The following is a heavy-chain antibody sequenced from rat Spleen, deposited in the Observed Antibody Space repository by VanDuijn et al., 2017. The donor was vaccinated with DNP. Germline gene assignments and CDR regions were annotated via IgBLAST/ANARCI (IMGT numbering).Heavy chain of an antibody. V-gene: IGHV5-20*01. D-gene: IGHD1-2*01. CDR1: GFTFSERY. CDR2: ISYDGGIT. J-gene: IGHJ4*01. Sequence: EVQLVESGGGLVQPGRSLKFSCAASGFTFSERYMAWVRQAPTKGLEWVAYISYDGGITYYRDSVKGRFTVSRDNAKSTLYLQMDSLRSEDTATYYCARRGIAALYYAMDAWGQGTSVTVSS. CDR3: ARRGIAALYYAMDA.